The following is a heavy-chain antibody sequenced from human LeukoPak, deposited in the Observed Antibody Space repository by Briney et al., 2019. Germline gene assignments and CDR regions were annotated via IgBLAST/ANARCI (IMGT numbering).Heavy chain of an antibody. CDR3: ARGGGSFDY. CDR2: IYTSGST. CDR1: GGSISSGSYY. J-gene: IGHJ4*02. D-gene: IGHD3-16*01. V-gene: IGHV4-61*02. Sequence: NPSQTLSLTCTVSGGSISSGSYYWSWIRQPAGKGLEWIGRIYTSGSTNYNPSLKSRVTISVDTSKNQFSLKLSSVTAADTAVYYCARGGGSFDYWGQRTLVTVSS.